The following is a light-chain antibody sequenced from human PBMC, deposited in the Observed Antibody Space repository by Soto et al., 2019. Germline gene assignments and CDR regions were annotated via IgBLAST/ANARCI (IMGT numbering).Light chain of an antibody. CDR1: NSDVGSYNF. J-gene: IGLJ1*01. CDR3: CSYAGSSTYV. CDR2: EGS. V-gene: IGLV2-23*01. Sequence: QSALTQPASVSGSPGQSITISCTGTNSDVGSYNFVSWYQQHPGKAPKVMIYEGSKRPSGVSNRFSGSKSGNTASLTISGLQAEVEADYYCCSYAGSSTYVFGTGTKLTVL.